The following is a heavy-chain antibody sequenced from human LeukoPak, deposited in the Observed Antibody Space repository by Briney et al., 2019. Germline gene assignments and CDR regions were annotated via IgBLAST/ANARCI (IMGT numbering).Heavy chain of an antibody. D-gene: IGHD6-19*01. CDR1: GFTFSSYS. CDR2: ISSSSSYI. CDR3: ARAGSSGWYAFDI. J-gene: IGHJ3*02. V-gene: IGHV3-21*01. Sequence: AGGSLRLSCAASGFTFSSYSMNWVRQAPGKGLEWVSSISSSSSYIYYADSVKGRFTISRDNAKNSLYLQMNSLRAEDTAVYYCARAGSSGWYAFDIWGQGTMVTVSS.